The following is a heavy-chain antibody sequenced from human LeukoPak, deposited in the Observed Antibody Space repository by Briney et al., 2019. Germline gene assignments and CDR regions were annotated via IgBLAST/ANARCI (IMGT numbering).Heavy chain of an antibody. V-gene: IGHV3-53*01. CDR1: GFTVSSNY. Sequence: PGGSLRLSCAASGFTVSSNYMSWVRQAPGKGLEWVSVIYSGGSTYYADPVKGRFTISRDNSKNTLYLQMNSLRAEDTAVYYCARDPYSSSWSHYFDYWGQGTLVTVSS. CDR2: IYSGGST. D-gene: IGHD6-13*01. CDR3: ARDPYSSSWSHYFDY. J-gene: IGHJ4*02.